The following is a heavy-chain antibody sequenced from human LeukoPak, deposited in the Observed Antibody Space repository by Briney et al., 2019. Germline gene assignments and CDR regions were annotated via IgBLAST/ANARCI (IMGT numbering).Heavy chain of an antibody. CDR3: AKDVGPAGGMDV. D-gene: IGHD2-2*01. J-gene: IGHJ6*02. CDR2: ISYDGSNK. V-gene: IGHV3-30*18. Sequence: PGRSLRLSCAASGFTFSSYGMHWVRQAPGKGLEWVAVISYDGSNKYYADSVMGRFTISRDNSKNTLYLQMNSLRAEDTAVYYCAKDVGPAGGMDVWGQGTTVTVSS. CDR1: GFTFSSYG.